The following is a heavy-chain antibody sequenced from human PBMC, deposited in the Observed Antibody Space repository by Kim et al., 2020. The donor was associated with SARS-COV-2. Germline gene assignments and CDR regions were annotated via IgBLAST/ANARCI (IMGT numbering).Heavy chain of an antibody. D-gene: IGHD2-2*01. Sequence: SVKVSCKASGDTFSSYGLTWVRQAPGQGLEWMGGIIPIFGTPSYAQKFRGRVTITADKSTTTVYMEMSSLRSEDTAVYYCAREGSFCRSSSCYLGDFDYWGQGTLVTVSS. CDR2: IIPIFGTP. CDR3: AREGSFCRSSSCYLGDFDY. J-gene: IGHJ4*02. CDR1: GDTFSSYG. V-gene: IGHV1-69*06.